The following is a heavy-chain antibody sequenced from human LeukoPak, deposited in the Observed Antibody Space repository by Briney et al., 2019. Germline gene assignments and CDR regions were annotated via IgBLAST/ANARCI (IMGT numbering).Heavy chain of an antibody. CDR1: GGSISSGGYY. J-gene: IGHJ4*02. CDR3: AISSYFYGSSGYFPFNY. Sequence: SQTLSLTCTVSGGSISSGGYYWSWIRQHPGKGLEWVGYMFNSGTNYYNPSLKSLVTISVDTSKNQFSLKLSSVTAADTAVYYCAISSYFYGSSGYFPFNYWGQGTLVGVPS. CDR2: MFNSGTN. V-gene: IGHV4-31*01. D-gene: IGHD3-22*01.